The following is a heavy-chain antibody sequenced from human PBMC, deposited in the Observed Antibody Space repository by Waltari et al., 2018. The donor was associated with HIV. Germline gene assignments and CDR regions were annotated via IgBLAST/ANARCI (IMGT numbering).Heavy chain of an antibody. D-gene: IGHD3-22*01. CDR1: GFDFKKYW. Sequence: EVQLVESGGGLVKPGESLRVSCAASGFDFKKYWMSWFRQAPEKGLGWVGSNKSKQRSVTVDYAAPVKGRFTISRDDSKNMMYLQMDSLESEDTAVYYCTTGSSGAEDYWGQGTLVTVSS. V-gene: IGHV3-15*01. CDR2: NKSKQRSVTV. J-gene: IGHJ4*02. CDR3: TTGSSGAEDY.